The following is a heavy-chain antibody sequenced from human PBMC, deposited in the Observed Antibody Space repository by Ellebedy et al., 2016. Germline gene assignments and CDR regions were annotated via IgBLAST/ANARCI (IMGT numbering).Heavy chain of an antibody. V-gene: IGHV4-59*02. Sequence: SETLSLTCNVSGGSVSSDYWNWIRRPPGKGLEWIGYVFHTGTTNYNPSLKSRVTMSVDTSKSQFSLRLTSVTAADTAVYYCAKWNGGWYAFEVWGQGTMVTVSS. J-gene: IGHJ3*01. CDR3: AKWNGGWYAFEV. CDR1: GGSVSSDY. CDR2: VFHTGTT. D-gene: IGHD6-19*01.